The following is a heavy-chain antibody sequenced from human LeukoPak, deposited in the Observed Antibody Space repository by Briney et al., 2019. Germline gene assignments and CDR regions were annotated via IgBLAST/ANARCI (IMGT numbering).Heavy chain of an antibody. CDR2: IYDSGRTDYNPWRT. D-gene: IGHD6-19*01. J-gene: IGHJ4*02. CDR3: ARHYTVAGDFDY. CDR1: GGSISTYY. Sequence: PSETLTLTCTVSGGSISTYYWSWLRQPPGKGLEWIGYIYDSGRTDYNPWRTNYNPSLRSRVAMSIDTSRNQFSLKLSSVTAADTAVYYCARHYTVAGDFDYWGQGTLVTVSS. V-gene: IGHV4-59*08.